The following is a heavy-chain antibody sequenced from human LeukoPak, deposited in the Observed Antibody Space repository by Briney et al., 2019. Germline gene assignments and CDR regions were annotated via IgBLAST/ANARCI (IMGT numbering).Heavy chain of an antibody. D-gene: IGHD6-13*01. J-gene: IGHJ6*02. CDR1: GGSISSYY. V-gene: IGHV4-59*08. CDR2: IYYSGST. CDR3: ARQVYGIAAAGAYYYYGMDV. Sequence: PSETLSLTCTVSGGSISSYYWSWIRQPPGKGLEWIGYIYYSGSTNYKPSLKSRFTISVGTSKNQFSLKLSSVTAADTAVYYCARQVYGIAAAGAYYYYGMDVWGQGTTVTVSS.